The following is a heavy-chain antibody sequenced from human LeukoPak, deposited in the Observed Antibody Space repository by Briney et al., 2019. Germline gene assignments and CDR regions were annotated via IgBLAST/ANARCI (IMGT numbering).Heavy chain of an antibody. CDR1: GGSISSSSYY. D-gene: IGHD3-9*01. J-gene: IGHJ5*02. Sequence: PSETLSLTCTVSGGSISSSSYYWGWIRQPPGKGLEWIGSIYYSGSTYYNPSLKSRVTISVDTSKNLFSLNLSSVTAADTAVYYCARSHDILTGPPLWFDPWGQGTLVTVSS. CDR2: IYYSGST. CDR3: ARSHDILTGPPLWFDP. V-gene: IGHV4-39*07.